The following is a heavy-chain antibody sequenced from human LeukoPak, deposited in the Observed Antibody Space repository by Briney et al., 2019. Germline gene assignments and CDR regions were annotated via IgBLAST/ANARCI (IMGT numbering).Heavy chain of an antibody. Sequence: PGGSLRLSCAASGFTFSSYSMNWVRQAPGKGLEWVSSISSSSSYIYYADSVKGRFTISRDNAKSSLYLQMNSLRAEDTAVYYCARDPYSGSYGADYYYYMDVWGKGTTVTISS. J-gene: IGHJ6*03. V-gene: IGHV3-21*01. CDR3: ARDPYSGSYGADYYYYMDV. CDR1: GFTFSSYS. CDR2: ISSSSSYI. D-gene: IGHD1-26*01.